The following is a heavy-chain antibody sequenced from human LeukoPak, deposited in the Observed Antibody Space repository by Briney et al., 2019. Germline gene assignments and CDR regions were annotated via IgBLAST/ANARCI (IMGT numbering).Heavy chain of an antibody. CDR1: GRTFSSYA. CDR2: IIPIFGTA. V-gene: IGHV1-69*05. J-gene: IGHJ3*02. D-gene: IGHD3-22*01. Sequence: ASVKVSCKASGRTFSSYAISWVRQAPGQGLEWMGRIIPIFGTANYAQKFQGRVTITTDESTSTGYMELSSLRSEDTAVYYCARDSDYYDSSVGYAFDIWGQGTMVTVSS. CDR3: ARDSDYYDSSVGYAFDI.